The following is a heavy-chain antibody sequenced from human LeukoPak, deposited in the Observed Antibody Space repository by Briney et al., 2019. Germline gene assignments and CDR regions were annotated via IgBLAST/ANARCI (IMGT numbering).Heavy chain of an antibody. CDR3: ARLGVPVVKGDYYFDY. CDR1: GYSFTSYW. J-gene: IGHJ4*02. Sequence: GESLKISCKGSGYSFTSYWIGWVRQMPGKGLEWMGIIYPGDSDTRYSPSFQGQVTISADKSISTAYLQWSSLKASDTAMYYCARLGVPVVKGDYYFDYWGQGTLVTVSS. CDR2: IYPGDSDT. V-gene: IGHV5-51*01. D-gene: IGHD4-23*01.